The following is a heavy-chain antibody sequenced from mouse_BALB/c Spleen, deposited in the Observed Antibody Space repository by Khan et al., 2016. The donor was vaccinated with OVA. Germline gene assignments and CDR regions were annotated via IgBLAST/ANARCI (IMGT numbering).Heavy chain of an antibody. J-gene: IGHJ4*01. Sequence: QVRLQQSGAELARPGASVRMSCKASGYTFTSNTMHWVKQRPGQGLEWIGYINPRSGYTNYNQNFKDKATLTADKSSSTVYMQLSSLTSEDSAVYYCARRTTEYTMDYWGQGTSVTVSA. D-gene: IGHD2-14*01. V-gene: IGHV1-4*01. CDR1: GYTFTSNT. CDR3: ARRTTEYTMDY. CDR2: INPRSGYT.